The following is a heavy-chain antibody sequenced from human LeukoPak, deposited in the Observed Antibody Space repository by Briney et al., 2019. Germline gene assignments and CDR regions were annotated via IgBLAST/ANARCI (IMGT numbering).Heavy chain of an antibody. CDR2: TYYRSKWYN. V-gene: IGHV6-1*01. J-gene: IGHJ1*01. Sequence: SQTLSLTCAISGDSVSSNSAAWNWIRQSPSRGLEWLGRTYYRSKWYNDYAVSVKSRITINPDTSKNQFSLQLNSVTPEVTAVYYCARGYGGKGWGPDAEYFQHWGQGTLVTVSS. D-gene: IGHD4-23*01. CDR3: ARGYGGKGWGPDAEYFQH. CDR1: GDSVSSNSAA.